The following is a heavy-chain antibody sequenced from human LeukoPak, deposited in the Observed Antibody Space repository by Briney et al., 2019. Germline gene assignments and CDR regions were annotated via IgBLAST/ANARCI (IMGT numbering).Heavy chain of an antibody. CDR1: GFTFSSYW. D-gene: IGHD3-10*01. V-gene: IGHV3-74*01. CDR3: ARGRTMVRGVIMTGYGMDV. Sequence: GGSLRLSCAASGFTFSSYWMHWVRQAPGKGLVWVSRTNSDGSSTSYADSVKGRFTISRDNAKNTLYLQMNSLRAEDTAVYYCARGRTMVRGVIMTGYGMDVWGQGTTVTVSS. J-gene: IGHJ6*02. CDR2: TNSDGSST.